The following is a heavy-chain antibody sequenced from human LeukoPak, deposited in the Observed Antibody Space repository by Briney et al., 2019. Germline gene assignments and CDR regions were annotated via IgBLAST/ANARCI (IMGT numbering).Heavy chain of an antibody. CDR1: GYTFTGYY. V-gene: IGHV1-2*02. CDR3: AREAYSSGHYRGGWFDP. CDR2: INPESGDP. J-gene: IGHJ5*02. D-gene: IGHD6-19*01. Sequence: GASVKVSCKASGYTFTGYYMHWVRQTPGQGLEWMGWINPESGDPHYAPRFQGRVTMTRDKFIKTSYIDLSSLTSDDTAVYYCAREAYSSGHYRGGWFDPWGQGTQVTVSS.